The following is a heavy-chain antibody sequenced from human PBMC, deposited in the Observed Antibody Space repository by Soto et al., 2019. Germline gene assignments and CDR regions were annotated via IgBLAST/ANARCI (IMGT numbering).Heavy chain of an antibody. CDR2: ISYDGSNK. D-gene: IGHD2-2*01. CDR3: ARPARERVPAASMGWFDP. Sequence: QVQLVESGGGVVQPGRSLRLSCAASGFTFSSYAMHWVRQAPGKGLEWVAVISYDGSNKYYADSVKGRFTISRDNSKNALYLQMNSQRAEDTAVYYWARPARERVPAASMGWFDPWGQGTLVTVSS. CDR1: GFTFSSYA. V-gene: IGHV3-30-3*01. J-gene: IGHJ5*02.